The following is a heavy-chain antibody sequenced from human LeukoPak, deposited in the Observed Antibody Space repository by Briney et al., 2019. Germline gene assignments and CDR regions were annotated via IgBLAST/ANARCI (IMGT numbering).Heavy chain of an antibody. CDR1: GGSISSYY. Sequence: LETLSLTCTVSGGSISSYYWSWIRQPPGKGLEWIGYIYYSGSTNYNPSLKSRVTISVDTSKNQFSLKLSSVTAADTAVYYCARDLGYAFDIWGQGTMVTVSS. CDR3: ARDLGYAFDI. V-gene: IGHV4-59*01. CDR2: IYYSGST. D-gene: IGHD3-16*01. J-gene: IGHJ3*02.